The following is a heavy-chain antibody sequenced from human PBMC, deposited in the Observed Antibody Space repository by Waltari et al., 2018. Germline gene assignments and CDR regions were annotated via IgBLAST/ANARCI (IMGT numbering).Heavy chain of an antibody. Sequence: QVQLQESGTGLVKRSETLSLTCAVSGYYTRSGYYRGWTRQPPGKGREWIGSIYHSGTPYSTPSLKSRSTISVDTSNNHFSLKLISLTAADTAVYYCARAAGVGKIFDYWGQGTLVTVSS. V-gene: IGHV4-38-2*01. D-gene: IGHD2-15*01. CDR1: GYYTRSGYY. J-gene: IGHJ4*02. CDR3: ARAAGVGKIFDY. CDR2: IYHSGTP.